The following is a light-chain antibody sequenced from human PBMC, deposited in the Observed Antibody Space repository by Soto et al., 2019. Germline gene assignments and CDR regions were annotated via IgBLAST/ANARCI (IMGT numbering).Light chain of an antibody. CDR2: GAS. CDR1: QSVSSN. J-gene: IGKJ1*01. V-gene: IGKV3-15*01. CDR3: QQHNNWPPWT. Sequence: EIVMTQSPATLSVSPGERATLSCRASQSVSSNLAWYQQKPGQAPRLLMYGASTRATGIPDRFSGSGSGTEVTLTIRSLQSEDFAVYYCQQHNNWPPWTFGQGTKVEIK.